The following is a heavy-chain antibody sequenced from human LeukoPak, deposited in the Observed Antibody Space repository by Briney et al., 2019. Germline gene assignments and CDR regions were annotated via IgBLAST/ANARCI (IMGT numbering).Heavy chain of an antibody. J-gene: IGHJ6*02. Sequence: GGSLRLSCAASGFTFSSYGMHWVRQAPGKGLEWVAVISYDGSNKYYADSVKGRFTISRDNSKNTLYLQMNSLRAEDTAVYYCANSDSIDYYYYGMAVGGQGPTATVS. CDR1: GFTFSSYG. CDR3: ANSDSIDYYYYGMAV. V-gene: IGHV3-30*18. D-gene: IGHD4-11*01. CDR2: ISYDGSNK.